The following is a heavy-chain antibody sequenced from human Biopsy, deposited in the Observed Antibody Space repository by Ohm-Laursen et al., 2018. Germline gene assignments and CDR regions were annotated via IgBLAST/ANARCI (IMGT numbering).Heavy chain of an antibody. D-gene: IGHD3-3*01. CDR3: ARSFGVVINFEHNWFDP. CDR1: GATFSNYA. Sequence: SVKVSCKASGATFSNYAINWPRQAPGQGLEWMGGINPMFGTAKYAQRFQGRVTITADKSTSTADMELSSLRSDDTAVYYCARSFGVVINFEHNWFDPWGQGTLVTVSS. V-gene: IGHV1-69*06. CDR2: INPMFGTA. J-gene: IGHJ5*02.